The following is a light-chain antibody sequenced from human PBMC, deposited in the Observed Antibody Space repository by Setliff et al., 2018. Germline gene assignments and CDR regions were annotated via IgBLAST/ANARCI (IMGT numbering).Light chain of an antibody. V-gene: IGLV2-11*01. J-gene: IGLJ1*01. CDR1: SSDVGGYNY. Sequence: QSVLSQPRSVSGSPGQSVTISCTGTSSDVGGYNYVSWYQQHPGKAPKLMIYDVSKRPSGVPDRFSGSKSGNTASLTISGLQAEDEADYYCCSYAGSYTSFEVFGTGTKGTV. CDR2: DVS. CDR3: CSYAGSYTSFEV.